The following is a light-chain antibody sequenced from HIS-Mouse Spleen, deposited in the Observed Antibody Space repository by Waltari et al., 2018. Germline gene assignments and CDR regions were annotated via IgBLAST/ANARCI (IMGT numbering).Light chain of an antibody. CDR1: QSVSSY. CDR3: QQRSNWPT. V-gene: IGKV3-11*01. CDR2: DAS. J-gene: IGKJ5*01. Sequence: EIVLTQSPATLSLSPGERATLSCRASQSVSSYLAWYQPKPGQAPRLLIYDASNRATGIPARCSGSGSGTDFTLTISSLEPEDFAVYYCQQRSNWPTFGQGTRLEIK.